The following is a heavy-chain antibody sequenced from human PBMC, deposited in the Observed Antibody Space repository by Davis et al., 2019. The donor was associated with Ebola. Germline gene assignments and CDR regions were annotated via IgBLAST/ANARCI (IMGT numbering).Heavy chain of an antibody. CDR3: ARDSGTAAAGV. Sequence: ESLKISCTVSGDSMSDYYYNWIRQPPGRGLEWIGNIYYSGTTNLNPSLKSRVTISGDTSKNQFSLKLSSMTAADTAVYYCARDSGTAAAGVWGQGTMVTVSS. J-gene: IGHJ3*01. CDR1: GDSMSDYY. D-gene: IGHD6-13*01. V-gene: IGHV4-59*01. CDR2: IYYSGTT.